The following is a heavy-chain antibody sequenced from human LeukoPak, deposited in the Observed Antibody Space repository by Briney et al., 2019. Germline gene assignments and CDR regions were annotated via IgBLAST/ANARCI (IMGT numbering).Heavy chain of an antibody. V-gene: IGHV3-23*01. J-gene: IGHJ4*02. D-gene: IGHD2-21*02. Sequence: GGSLRLSCAASGFTFSSFAMSWVRQTPERGVEWVSSISSSGRNTYSADSVRGRFTISRDNSENTLYLQVSSLRAEDTAMYYCAKRDRPCSGDCSAPYYFDYWGQGTLVTVSS. CDR1: GFTFSSFA. CDR3: AKRDRPCSGDCSAPYYFDY. CDR2: ISSSGRNT.